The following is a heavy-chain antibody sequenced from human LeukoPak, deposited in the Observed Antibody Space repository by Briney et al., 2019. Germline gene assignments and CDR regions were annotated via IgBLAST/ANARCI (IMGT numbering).Heavy chain of an antibody. CDR2: IIPIFGTA. V-gene: IGHV1-69*06. Sequence: SVKVSCKASGGTFSSYAISWVRQAPGQGLEWMGGIIPIFGTANYAQKFQGRVTITADKSTSTACMELSSLRSEDTAVYYCASLYSSSWPPREYYFDYWGQGTLVTVSS. CDR1: GGTFSSYA. J-gene: IGHJ4*02. D-gene: IGHD6-13*01. CDR3: ASLYSSSWPPREYYFDY.